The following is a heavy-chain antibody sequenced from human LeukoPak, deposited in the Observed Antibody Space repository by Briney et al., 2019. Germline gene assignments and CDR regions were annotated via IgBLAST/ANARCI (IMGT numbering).Heavy chain of an antibody. V-gene: IGHV1-69*05. D-gene: IGHD2-2*01. J-gene: IGHJ6*03. CDR3: ASCIVVVPAASEYYYYYMDV. Sequence: GASVKVSCKASGGTFSSYAISWVRQAPGQGLEWMGGIIPIFGTANYAQKFQGRVTITTDESTSTAYMELSSLRSEDTAVYYCASCIVVVPAASEYYYYYMDVWGKGTTDTVSS. CDR1: GGTFSSYA. CDR2: IIPIFGTA.